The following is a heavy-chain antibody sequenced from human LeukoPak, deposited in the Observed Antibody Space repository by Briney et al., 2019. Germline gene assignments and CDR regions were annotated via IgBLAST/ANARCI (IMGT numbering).Heavy chain of an antibody. CDR2: INPNSGGT. CDR1: GYTFTGHY. V-gene: IGHV1-2*02. Sequence: ASPKVSCKASGYTFTGHYMHWVRQAPGQGREWMGWINPNSGGTNYAQKFQGRVTMTRDTSISTAYMELSRLTSDDAAVYYCARDGAVAGTAYPEYWGQGTLVTVSS. D-gene: IGHD6-19*01. CDR3: ARDGAVAGTAYPEY. J-gene: IGHJ4*02.